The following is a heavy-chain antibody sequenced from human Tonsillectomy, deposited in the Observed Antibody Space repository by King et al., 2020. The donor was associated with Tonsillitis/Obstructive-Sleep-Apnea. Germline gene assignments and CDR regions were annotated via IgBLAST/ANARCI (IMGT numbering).Heavy chain of an antibody. J-gene: IGHJ6*03. CDR3: ARVEGHMDV. CDR2: IHSGERT. Sequence: DVQLVESGGGLVQPGGSLRLSCAASGFSVSLNDMSWVRQAPGKGLECVSVIHSGERTYYADTVKGRFTISRDHSKNTLYLQMNSLRAEDTAVYYCARVEGHMDVWGIGTTVTVSS. CDR1: GFSVSLND. D-gene: IGHD2-15*01. V-gene: IGHV3-66*01.